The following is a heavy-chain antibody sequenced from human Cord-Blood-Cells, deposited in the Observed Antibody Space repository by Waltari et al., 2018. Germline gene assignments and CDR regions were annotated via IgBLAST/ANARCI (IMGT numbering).Heavy chain of an antibody. Sequence: QLQLQESGSGLVKPSQTLSLTCAVSGGSISSGGYSWSWLRQPPGKGLEWIGYIYHSGSTHYNPSLKSRVTISVDRSKNQFSLKLSSVTAADTAVYYCARSIYDYNYYYGMDVWGQGTTVTVSS. CDR2: IYHSGST. J-gene: IGHJ6*02. CDR1: GGSISSGGYS. V-gene: IGHV4-30-2*01. D-gene: IGHD5-12*01. CDR3: ARSIYDYNYYYGMDV.